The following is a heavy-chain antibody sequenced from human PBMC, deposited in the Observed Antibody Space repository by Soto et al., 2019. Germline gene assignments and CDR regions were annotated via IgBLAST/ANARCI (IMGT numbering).Heavy chain of an antibody. D-gene: IGHD5-12*01. CDR2: IWYDGSNK. J-gene: IGHJ4*02. V-gene: IGHV3-33*01. CDR3: ASNVEMATPFDY. CDR1: GFTFSSYG. Sequence: QVQLVESGGGVVQPGRSLRLSCAASGFTFSSYGMHWVRQAPGKGLEWVAVIWYDGSNKSYAESVKGRFTISSDNSKNTLYLQMNSLRAEDTDVYYCASNVEMATPFDYWGPGTLVTV.